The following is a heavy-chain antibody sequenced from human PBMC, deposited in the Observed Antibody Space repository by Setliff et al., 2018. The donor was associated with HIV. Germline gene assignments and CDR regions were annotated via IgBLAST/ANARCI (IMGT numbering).Heavy chain of an antibody. Sequence: ASVKVSCKASGYTFTDSYVHWVRLAPGQGLEWVGRINPRDGGIHYPQKFQGRVAMTRDTSTSTVYMELSSLKSDDTAVYYCAMIYGVVTAFDYWGQGTLVTVSS. CDR2: INPRDGGI. CDR3: AMIYGVVTAFDY. V-gene: IGHV1-2*02. J-gene: IGHJ4*02. D-gene: IGHD3-3*01. CDR1: GYTFTDSY.